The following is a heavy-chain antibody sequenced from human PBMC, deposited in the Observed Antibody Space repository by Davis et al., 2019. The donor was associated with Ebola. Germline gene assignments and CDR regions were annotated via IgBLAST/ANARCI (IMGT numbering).Heavy chain of an antibody. D-gene: IGHD2-15*01. Sequence: GESLKISCAASGFTFSSYSMNWVRQAPGKGLEWVSSISSSSSYIYYADSVKGRFTISRDNAKNSLYLQMNSLRAEDTAVYYCARDAYGGGSNRYFDYWGQGGLVTVSS. J-gene: IGHJ4*02. CDR3: ARDAYGGGSNRYFDY. CDR2: ISSSSSYI. V-gene: IGHV3-21*01. CDR1: GFTFSSYS.